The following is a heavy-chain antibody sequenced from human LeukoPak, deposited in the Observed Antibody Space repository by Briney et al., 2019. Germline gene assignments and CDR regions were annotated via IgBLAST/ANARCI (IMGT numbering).Heavy chain of an antibody. CDR1: GFTFSSYS. Sequence: GGSLRLSCAASGFTFSSYSMNWVRQAPGKGLEGVSSISSSSSYIYYADSVKGRFTISRDNAKNSLYLQMNSLRAEDTAVYYCAGGATRLRYYFDYWGQGTLVTVSS. D-gene: IGHD1-26*01. J-gene: IGHJ4*02. CDR2: ISSSSSYI. V-gene: IGHV3-21*01. CDR3: AGGATRLRYYFDY.